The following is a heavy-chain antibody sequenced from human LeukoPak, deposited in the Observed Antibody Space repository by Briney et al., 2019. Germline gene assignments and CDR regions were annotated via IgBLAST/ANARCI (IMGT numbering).Heavy chain of an antibody. Sequence: GGSLRLSCAASGFTFSSYWMSWVRQAPGKGLEWVANIKQDGSEKYYVDSVKGRFTISRDNAKNSLYLQMNSLRAEDTAVYYCALNPDYYGSGSFDYWGQGTLVTVSS. V-gene: IGHV3-7*01. CDR3: ALNPDYYGSGSFDY. D-gene: IGHD3-10*01. CDR1: GFTFSSYW. CDR2: IKQDGSEK. J-gene: IGHJ4*02.